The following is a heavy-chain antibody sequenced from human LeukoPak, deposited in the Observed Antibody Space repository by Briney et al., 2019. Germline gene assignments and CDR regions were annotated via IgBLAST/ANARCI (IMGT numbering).Heavy chain of an antibody. CDR1: GFTFSSYS. CDR3: ARGGWTFDN. V-gene: IGHV3-7*01. D-gene: IGHD3/OR15-3a*01. Sequence: PGGSLRLSCAASGFTFSSYSMNWVRQAPGKGLEWVAKIKQDGSEKYYVDSVRGRFTISRDNAKNSLYLQMNSLRAEDTAVYYCARGGWTFDNWGQGTLVTVSS. CDR2: IKQDGSEK. J-gene: IGHJ4*02.